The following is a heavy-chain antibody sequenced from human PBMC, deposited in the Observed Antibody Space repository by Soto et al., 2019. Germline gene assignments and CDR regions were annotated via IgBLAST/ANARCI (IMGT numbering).Heavy chain of an antibody. Sequence: GGSLRLSCAASGFTFSSYGMSWVRQAPGKGLEWVSAISGSGGSTYYADSVKGRFTISRDNSKNTLYLQMNSLRAEDTAVYYCAKGPENWGDSNWFDPWGQGTLVTVSS. D-gene: IGHD2-21*01. CDR1: GFTFSSYG. V-gene: IGHV3-23*01. CDR2: ISGSGGST. J-gene: IGHJ5*02. CDR3: AKGPENWGDSNWFDP.